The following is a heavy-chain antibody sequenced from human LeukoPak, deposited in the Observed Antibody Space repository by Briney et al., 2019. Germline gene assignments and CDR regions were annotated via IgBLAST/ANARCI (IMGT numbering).Heavy chain of an antibody. D-gene: IGHD5-24*01. CDR3: ARGDVMARSNYYFYYMDV. Sequence: SETLSLTCAVYGGSFSGYYWSWIRQPPGKGLEWIGEINHSGSTNYNPSLKSRVTISVDTSKNQFSLRLSSVTAADTAVYYCARGDVMARSNYYFYYMDVWGKGTTVTVSS. J-gene: IGHJ6*03. CDR1: GGSFSGYY. V-gene: IGHV4-34*01. CDR2: INHSGST.